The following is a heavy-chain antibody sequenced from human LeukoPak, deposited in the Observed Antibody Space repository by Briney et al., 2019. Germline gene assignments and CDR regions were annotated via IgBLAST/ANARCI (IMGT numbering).Heavy chain of an antibody. Sequence: ASVKVSCKASGGTFSSYAISWVRQAPGQGLEWMGWISAYNGNTNYAQKLQGRVTMTTDTSTSTAYMELRSLRSDDTAVYYCARDREYYYDSSGYSDAFDIWGQGTMVTVSS. CDR2: ISAYNGNT. V-gene: IGHV1-18*01. CDR3: ARDREYYYDSSGYSDAFDI. CDR1: GGTFSSYA. D-gene: IGHD3-22*01. J-gene: IGHJ3*02.